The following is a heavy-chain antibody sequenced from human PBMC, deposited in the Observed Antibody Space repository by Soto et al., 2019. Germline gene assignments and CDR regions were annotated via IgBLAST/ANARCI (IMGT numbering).Heavy chain of an antibody. CDR3: ARDPITTAGTEFDY. Sequence: GGSLRLSCAASGFTLSNSRMHWVRQAPGKGLVWISRINSDGSTTTYADSVKGRFTISRDNAKNTLYLQMNSLRVEDTAIYYCARDPITTAGTEFDYWGQGTLVTVSS. J-gene: IGHJ4*02. CDR1: GFTLSNSR. CDR2: INSDGSTT. V-gene: IGHV3-74*01. D-gene: IGHD6-19*01.